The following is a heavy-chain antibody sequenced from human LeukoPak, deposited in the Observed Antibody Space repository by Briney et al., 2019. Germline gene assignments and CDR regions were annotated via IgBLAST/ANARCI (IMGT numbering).Heavy chain of an antibody. Sequence: PSETLSLTCTVSGGSISNYYWSWIRQPPGKGLEWIGYIYYSGNTHYNPSLKSRVTISVDTSKNQFSLNLRSVTAADTAMYYCARGGPRLYYYYTDVWGKGTTVTISS. V-gene: IGHV4-59*01. CDR2: IYYSGNT. D-gene: IGHD3-22*01. J-gene: IGHJ6*03. CDR3: ARGGPRLYYYYTDV. CDR1: GGSISNYY.